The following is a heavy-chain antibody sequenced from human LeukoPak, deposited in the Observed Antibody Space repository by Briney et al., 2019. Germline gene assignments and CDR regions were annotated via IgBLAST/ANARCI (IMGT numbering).Heavy chain of an antibody. V-gene: IGHV3-13*01. J-gene: IGHJ3*02. CDR2: VCTAGDT. CDR3: ARRGDSRGYYDAFDI. D-gene: IGHD3-22*01. Sequence: PGGSLRLSCTASGFTFSSYNMHWLRQPTGKGLEWVSAVCTAGDTYYPGSVKGRFTISRENAKNSLYLQMNSLRAGDTAVYYCARRGDSRGYYDAFDIWGQGTMVTVSS. CDR1: GFTFSSYN.